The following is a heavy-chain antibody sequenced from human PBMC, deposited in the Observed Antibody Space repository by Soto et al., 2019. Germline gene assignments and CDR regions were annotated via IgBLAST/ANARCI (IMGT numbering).Heavy chain of an antibody. CDR2: ISASGDRT. CDR3: AKDWGYCSGASCPNFDY. CDR1: GFTSSSFA. Sequence: GGSLRLSCAASGFTSSSFAMSWVRQAPGKGLEWVSIISASGDRTYYADSVKGRFTISRDNSKNTLYLQMNSLRADDTAVYYCAKDWGYCSGASCPNFDYWGQGALVTVSS. D-gene: IGHD2-15*01. J-gene: IGHJ4*02. V-gene: IGHV3-23*01.